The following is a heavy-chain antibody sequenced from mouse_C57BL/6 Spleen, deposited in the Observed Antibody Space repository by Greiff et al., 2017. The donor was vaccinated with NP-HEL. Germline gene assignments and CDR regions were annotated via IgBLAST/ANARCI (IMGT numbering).Heavy chain of an antibody. CDR2: IDPEDGET. CDR3: AHITTVVASYYYAMDY. Sequence: VQLQQSGAELVKPGASVKLSCTASGFNIKDYYMHWVKQRTEQGLEWIGRIDPEDGETKYAPKFQGKATITADTSSNTAYLQLSSLTSEDTAVYYCAHITTVVASYYYAMDYWGQGTSVTVSS. V-gene: IGHV14-2*01. J-gene: IGHJ4*01. CDR1: GFNIKDYY. D-gene: IGHD1-1*01.